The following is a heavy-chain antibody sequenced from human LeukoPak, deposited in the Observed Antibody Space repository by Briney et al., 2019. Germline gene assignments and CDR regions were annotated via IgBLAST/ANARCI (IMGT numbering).Heavy chain of an antibody. Sequence: GASVKVSCKASGYTFTGYYLHWVRQAPGQGLEWMGWFNPNSGGTNYAQKFQGRVTMTRDTSISTAYMELSRLRSDDTAVYYCARASPQAKECFDYWGQGTLVTVSS. CDR3: ARASPQAKECFDY. J-gene: IGHJ4*02. D-gene: IGHD3-3*01. CDR1: GYTFTGYY. V-gene: IGHV1-2*02. CDR2: FNPNSGGT.